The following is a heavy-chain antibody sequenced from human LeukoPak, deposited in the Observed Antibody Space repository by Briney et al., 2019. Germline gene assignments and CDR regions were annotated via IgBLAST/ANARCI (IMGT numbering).Heavy chain of an antibody. J-gene: IGHJ4*02. Sequence: GETLRLSCAASGFTFNTYGMSWVRQAPGKGLEWVSAIGGSGATTFYADSVKGRFTISRDNSKNTLFLQMNSLRAEDTAVYYCARTRTTVTYYFDYWGQGTLVTVSS. CDR1: GFTFNTYG. V-gene: IGHV3-23*01. D-gene: IGHD4-17*01. CDR2: IGGSGATT. CDR3: ARTRTTVTYYFDY.